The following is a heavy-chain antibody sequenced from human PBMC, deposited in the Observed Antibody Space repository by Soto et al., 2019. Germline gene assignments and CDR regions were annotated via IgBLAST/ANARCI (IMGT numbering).Heavy chain of an antibody. CDR3: ARDLGFFYGVDV. J-gene: IGHJ6*02. Sequence: GGSLRLSCAASGFTFSNYWMHWVRQAPGKGLVWVSQINNDGSRTMYADSVKGRFTISRDNAKNTLYLQMNSLRAEDTAVYYCARDLGFFYGVDVWGQGTTVTVSS. CDR1: GFTFSNYW. V-gene: IGHV3-74*03. D-gene: IGHD3-3*02. CDR2: INNDGSRT.